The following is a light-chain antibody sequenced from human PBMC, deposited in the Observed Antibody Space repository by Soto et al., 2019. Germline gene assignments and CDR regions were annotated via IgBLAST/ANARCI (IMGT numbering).Light chain of an antibody. J-gene: IGKJ4*01. CDR2: GAS. Sequence: EIVLTQSPGTLSLSPGERATLSSRASQSVSSSFLAWYQQKPGQAPRLLIYGASSRATGIPDRFSGSGSGKDFTLTISRLEPEDVAVYFCQQSDSSPLTFGGGTKVEIK. CDR1: QSVSSSF. V-gene: IGKV3-20*01. CDR3: QQSDSSPLT.